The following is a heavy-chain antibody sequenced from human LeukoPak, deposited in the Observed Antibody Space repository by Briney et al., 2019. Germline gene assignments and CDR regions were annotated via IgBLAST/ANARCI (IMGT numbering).Heavy chain of an antibody. CDR2: ISSSSSYI. D-gene: IGHD5-12*01. V-gene: IGHV3-21*01. J-gene: IGHJ6*02. Sequence: GGSLRLSCAASGFTFSSYGMHWVRQAPGKGLEWVSSISSSSSYIYYADSVKGRFTISRDNAKNSLYLQMNSLRAEDTAVYYCARGGDIVATKLYYYYGMDVWGQGTTVTVSS. CDR1: GFTFSSYG. CDR3: ARGGDIVATKLYYYYGMDV.